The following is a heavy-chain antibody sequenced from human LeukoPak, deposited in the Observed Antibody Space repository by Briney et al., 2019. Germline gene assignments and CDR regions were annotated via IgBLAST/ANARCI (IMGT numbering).Heavy chain of an antibody. CDR1: GGSISSYY. V-gene: IGHV4-59*12. CDR2: IYYSGST. D-gene: IGHD2/OR15-2a*01. CDR3: ARDERNHPWYFDL. J-gene: IGHJ2*01. Sequence: SSETLSLTCTVSGGSISSYYWSWIRQPPGKGLEWIGYIYYSGSTNYNPSLKSRVTISVDTSKNQFSLKLSSVTAADTAVYYCARDERNHPWYFDLWGRGTLVTVSS.